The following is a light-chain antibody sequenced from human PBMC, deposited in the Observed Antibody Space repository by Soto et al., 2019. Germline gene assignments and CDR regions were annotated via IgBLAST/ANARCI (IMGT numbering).Light chain of an antibody. V-gene: IGLV2-14*01. Sequence: QPVLTQPASVSGSPGQSITISCTGTSSDVGGYNYVSWYQQHPGKAPKLMIYEVSNRPSGVSNRFSGSKSGNTASLTISGLQAEDEADYYCSSHTSSTAVVFGGGTKLTVL. J-gene: IGLJ2*01. CDR2: EVS. CDR3: SSHTSSTAVV. CDR1: SSDVGGYNY.